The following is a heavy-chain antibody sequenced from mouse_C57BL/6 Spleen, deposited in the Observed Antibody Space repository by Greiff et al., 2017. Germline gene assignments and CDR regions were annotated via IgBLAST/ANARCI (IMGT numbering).Heavy chain of an antibody. Sequence: VQLQESGAELARPGASVKLSCKASGYTFTSYGISWVKQRTGQGLEWIGEIYPRSGNTYYNEKFKGKATLTADKSSSTAYMELRSLTSEDSAVYFCARGDSHWYFDVWGTGTTVTVSS. CDR2: IYPRSGNT. CDR1: GYTFTSYG. J-gene: IGHJ1*03. CDR3: ARGDSHWYFDV. V-gene: IGHV1-81*01. D-gene: IGHD2-12*01.